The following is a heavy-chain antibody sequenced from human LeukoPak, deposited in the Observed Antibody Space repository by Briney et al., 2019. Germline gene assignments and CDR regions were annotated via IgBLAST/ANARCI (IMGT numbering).Heavy chain of an antibody. CDR2: IWYGGSNK. D-gene: IGHD3-22*01. CDR3: ARAAQYYDSSGRLGFDP. V-gene: IGHV3-33*08. Sequence: GGSLRLSCAASGFTFSSYGMHWVRQAPGKGLEWVAVIWYGGSNKYYANSVKGRFTISRDNSKNTLYLQMGSLRTEDMAVYYCARAAQYYDSSGRLGFDPWGQGTLVTVSS. CDR1: GFTFSSYG. J-gene: IGHJ5*02.